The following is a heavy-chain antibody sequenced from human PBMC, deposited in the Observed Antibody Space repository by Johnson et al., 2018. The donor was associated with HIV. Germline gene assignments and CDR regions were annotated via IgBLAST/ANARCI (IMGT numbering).Heavy chain of an antibody. CDR3: ARESRSGTGNVPGRHALDV. CDR2: FRYDGSSK. CDR1: GFIFSTFG. J-gene: IGHJ3*01. D-gene: IGHD1-1*01. Sequence: QMMLVESVGGVVQPGGSLRLSCAASGFIFSTFGMHWVRQAPGKGLEWVAFFRYDGSSKYYGDPVNGRFTISRDESKNTLFLEMDSLRPEDTALYYCARESRSGTGNVPGRHALDVWGQGTMVTVSS. V-gene: IGHV3-30*02.